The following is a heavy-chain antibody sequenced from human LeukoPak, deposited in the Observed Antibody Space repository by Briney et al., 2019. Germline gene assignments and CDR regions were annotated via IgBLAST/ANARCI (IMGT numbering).Heavy chain of an antibody. CDR1: GYTFTSYE. CDR3: ARGGRTYYYGSGSPNYHY. CDR2: MNPNSGNT. J-gene: IGHJ4*02. D-gene: IGHD3-10*01. V-gene: IGHV1-8*01. Sequence: ASVKVSCKASGYTFTSYEINWVRQATGQGLEWMGWMNPNSGNTGYAQKFQGRVTMTRNTSISTAYMELSSLRSEDTAVYYCARGGRTYYYGSGSPNYHYWGQGTLVTVSS.